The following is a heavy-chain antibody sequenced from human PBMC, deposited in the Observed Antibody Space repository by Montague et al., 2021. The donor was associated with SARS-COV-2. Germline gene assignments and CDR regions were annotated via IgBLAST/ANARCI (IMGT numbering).Heavy chain of an antibody. CDR3: ARRLTGLETPFDP. D-gene: IGHD1-1*01. V-gene: IGHV4-39*01. CDR1: GDSISRATYY. CDR2: LSYSGNT. Sequence: SETLSLTCAVYGDSISRATYYWIWIPHAPGRVTTGIGNLSYSGNTMYNPSLKSRVTMSVDTSKNQFSLHLNLVTAADTAVYDCARRLTGLETPFDPWAREPWSSSPQ. J-gene: IGHJ5*02.